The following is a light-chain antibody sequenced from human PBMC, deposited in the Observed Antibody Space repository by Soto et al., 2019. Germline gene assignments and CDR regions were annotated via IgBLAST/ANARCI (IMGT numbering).Light chain of an antibody. CDR3: QQYNSYCT. J-gene: IGKJ1*01. CDR2: DAS. V-gene: IGKV1-5*01. CDR1: QSISSW. Sequence: DIQMTQSPSTLSASVGDRVTITCRASQSISSWLAGYQQKPGKAPKLLMYDASSLESGVPSRFSGSGSGTEFTLTISSLQPDDFATYYCQQYNSYCTFGQGTKVEIK.